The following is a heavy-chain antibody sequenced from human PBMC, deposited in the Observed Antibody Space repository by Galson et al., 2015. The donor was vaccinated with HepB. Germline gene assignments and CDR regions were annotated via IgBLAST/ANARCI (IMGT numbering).Heavy chain of an antibody. CDR1: GFTFSSYS. CDR2: ISRSTTI. Sequence: SLRLSCAASGFTFSSYSMNWVRQAPGKGLEWVSYISRSTTIYYADSVKGRFTISRDNAKNSLYLQMNSLRDEDTAVYYCARDNVAVAGTGWFDPWGQGALVTVSS. J-gene: IGHJ5*02. CDR3: ARDNVAVAGTGWFDP. D-gene: IGHD6-19*01. V-gene: IGHV3-48*02.